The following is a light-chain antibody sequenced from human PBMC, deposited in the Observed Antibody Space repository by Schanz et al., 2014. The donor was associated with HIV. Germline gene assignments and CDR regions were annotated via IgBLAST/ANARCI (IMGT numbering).Light chain of an antibody. Sequence: QSVLTQPPSASGTPWQRVTISCSGGSSNIGRNTVNWYQQLPGTAPKLLIYSNSRRPSGVPARFSASKSGTSASLAISGLRSEDEADYYCATWDDSLSAVFGGGTQLTVL. J-gene: IGLJ7*01. V-gene: IGLV1-44*01. CDR2: SNS. CDR1: SSNIGRNT. CDR3: ATWDDSLSAV.